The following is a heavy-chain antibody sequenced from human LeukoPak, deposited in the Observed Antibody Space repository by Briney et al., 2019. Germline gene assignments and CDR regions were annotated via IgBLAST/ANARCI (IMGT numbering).Heavy chain of an antibody. Sequence: ASVKVSCKASGYTFTGYYMHWVRQAPGQGLEWMGWINPNSGGTNYAQKFQGRVTMTRDTSISTAYMELSRLRSDDTAVYYCARGYGDYVIGGEYFDYWGQGTLVTVSS. CDR2: INPNSGGT. CDR1: GYTFTGYY. CDR3: ARGYGDYVIGGEYFDY. J-gene: IGHJ4*02. D-gene: IGHD4-17*01. V-gene: IGHV1-2*02.